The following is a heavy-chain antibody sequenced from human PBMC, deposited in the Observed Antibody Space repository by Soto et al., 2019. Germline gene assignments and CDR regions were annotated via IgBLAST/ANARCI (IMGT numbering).Heavy chain of an antibody. CDR2: ISAYNGNT. D-gene: IGHD6-13*01. J-gene: IGHJ6*02. CDR3: ARAGVNRAAAGTVYGMDV. CDR1: GYTFTSYG. V-gene: IGHV1-18*01. Sequence: GASVKVSCKASGYTFTSYGISWVRQAPGQGLEWMGWISAYNGNTNYAQKLQGRVTMTTDTSTSTAYMELRSLRSDDTAVYYCARAGVNRAAAGTVYGMDVWGQGTTVTVSS.